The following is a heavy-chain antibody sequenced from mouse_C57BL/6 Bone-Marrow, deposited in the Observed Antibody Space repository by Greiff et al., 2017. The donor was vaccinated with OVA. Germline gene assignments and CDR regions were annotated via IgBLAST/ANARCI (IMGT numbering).Heavy chain of an antibody. CDR2: IYPRSGNT. CDR3: AAYPYWYFDV. V-gene: IGHV1-81*01. D-gene: IGHD2-10*01. Sequence: VQLQQSGAELARPGASVKLSCKASGYTFTSYGISWVKQRTGQGLEWIGEIYPRSGNTYYNEKFKGKATLTAAKSSSTAYMELRSLKSEDSAVYFCAAYPYWYFDVWGTGTTVTVSS. CDR1: GYTFTSYG. J-gene: IGHJ1*03.